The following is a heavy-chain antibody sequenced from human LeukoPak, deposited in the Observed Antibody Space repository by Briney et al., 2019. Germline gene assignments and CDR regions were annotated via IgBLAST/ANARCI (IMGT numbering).Heavy chain of an antibody. CDR1: GFSFSSYG. CDR2: ISGSGGST. V-gene: IGHV3-23*01. CDR3: AKERYYDILTGHRVDY. Sequence: GGTLRLSCAASGFSFSSYGMSWVRQAPGKGLEWVSSISGSGGSTYYADSVKGRFTISRDNFKNTLFLQMSSLRVEDTAVYYCAKERYYDILTGHRVDYWGQGTLVTVSS. J-gene: IGHJ4*02. D-gene: IGHD3-9*01.